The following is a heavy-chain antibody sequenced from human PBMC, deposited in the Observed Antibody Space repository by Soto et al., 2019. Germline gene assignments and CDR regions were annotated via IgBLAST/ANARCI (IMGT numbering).Heavy chain of an antibody. CDR1: GGSISSGDYY. D-gene: IGHD3-9*01. Sequence: SETLSLTCTVSGGSISSGDYYWSWIRQPPGKGLEWIGYIYYSGSTYYNPSLKSRVTISVDTSKNQFSLKLSSVTAADTAVYYCARALHSQCVLRYFDRDYYYMDVWGKGTTVTVSS. V-gene: IGHV4-30-4*01. CDR2: IYYSGST. J-gene: IGHJ6*03. CDR3: ARALHSQCVLRYFDRDYYYMDV.